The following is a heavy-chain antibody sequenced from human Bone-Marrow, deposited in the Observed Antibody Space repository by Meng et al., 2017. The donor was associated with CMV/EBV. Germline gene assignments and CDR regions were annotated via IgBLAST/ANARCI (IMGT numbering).Heavy chain of an antibody. CDR3: AIERRWPPNYDFWSGYYIGFSPLDY. J-gene: IGHJ4*02. D-gene: IGHD3-3*01. V-gene: IGHV6-1*01. Sequence: LRLSCAISGDSVSSNSATWNWIRQSPSRGLEWLGRTYYRSQWYNDYAISVKSRISINPDTSKNQFSLQLSSVTPDDTAVYYCAIERRWPPNYDFWSGYYIGFSPLDYWGQGTLVTVSS. CDR1: GDSVSSNSAT. CDR2: TYYRSQWYN.